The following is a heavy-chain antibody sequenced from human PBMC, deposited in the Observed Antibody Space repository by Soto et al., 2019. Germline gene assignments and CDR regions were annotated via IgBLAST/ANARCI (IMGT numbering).Heavy chain of an antibody. D-gene: IGHD3-22*01. CDR2: IKSDGSGT. J-gene: IGHJ4*02. Sequence: EVQLVESGGGLVQPGESLTLSCAASGFPFSSYWMHWVRQAPGKGLVWVSRIKSDGSGTYYADSLQDRFTISRDNAXNXXFRKMNSLRVEDTAVYFCARGDGDRYDGNGYLGGHWGQGTLVTVSS. V-gene: IGHV3-74*01. CDR3: ARGDGDRYDGNGYLGGH. CDR1: GFPFSSYW.